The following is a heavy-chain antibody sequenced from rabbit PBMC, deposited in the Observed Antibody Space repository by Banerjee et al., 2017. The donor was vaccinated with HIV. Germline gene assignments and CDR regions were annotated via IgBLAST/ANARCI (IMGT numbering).Heavy chain of an antibody. CDR2: INSNTGNT. V-gene: IGHV1S45*01. J-gene: IGHJ4*01. Sequence: QEQLVESGGGLVKPGASLTLTCKASGFSFNNNYVMCWVRQAPGKGLEWIACINSNTGNTVYASWAKGPFTISKTSSTTVTLQMTSLTAADTATYFCARETSGYHGYLDLWGPGTLVTVS. CDR3: ARETSGYHGYLDL. D-gene: IGHD7-1*01. CDR1: GFSFNNNYV.